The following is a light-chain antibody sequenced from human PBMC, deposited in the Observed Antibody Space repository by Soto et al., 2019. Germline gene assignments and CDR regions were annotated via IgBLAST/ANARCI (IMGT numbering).Light chain of an antibody. V-gene: IGLV2-11*01. CDR2: DVS. CDR1: SSDVGGYNY. Sequence: QSALTQPRSVSGSPGQSVTISCTGTSSDVGGYNYVSWYQQHPGKAPKVMIYDVSERPSGVPDRFSGSKSGNTASLTISGLQAEDEPDYYCCSYAGSPTYVFGTGTKVTVL. CDR3: CSYAGSPTYV. J-gene: IGLJ1*01.